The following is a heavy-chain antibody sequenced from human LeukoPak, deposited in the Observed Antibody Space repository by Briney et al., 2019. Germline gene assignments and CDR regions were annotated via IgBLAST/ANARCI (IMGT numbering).Heavy chain of an antibody. J-gene: IGHJ4*02. Sequence: PGRSLRLSCAASGFTFSSYGMHWVRQAPGKGLEWVAVISYDGSNKYYADSVKGRFTISRDNSKNTLYLQMNSLRAEDTAVYYCARDPTTVTTVDIDYWGQGTLVTVSS. CDR3: ARDPTTVTTVDIDY. V-gene: IGHV3-30*03. CDR1: GFTFSSYG. CDR2: ISYDGSNK. D-gene: IGHD4-11*01.